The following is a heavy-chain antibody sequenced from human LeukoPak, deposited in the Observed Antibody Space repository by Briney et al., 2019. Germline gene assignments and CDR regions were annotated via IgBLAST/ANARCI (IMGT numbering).Heavy chain of an antibody. V-gene: IGHV3-23*01. CDR2: ITGNGDST. CDR3: ARAGICSGGSCYSRIFDY. Sequence: GGSLRLSCAASGFTFSSYGMSWVRQAPGKGLEWVSAITGNGDSTYNADSVKGRFTISRDNSKNTLYLQMNSLRAEDTAVYYCARAGICSGGSCYSRIFDYWGQGTLVTVSS. J-gene: IGHJ4*02. D-gene: IGHD2-15*01. CDR1: GFTFSSYG.